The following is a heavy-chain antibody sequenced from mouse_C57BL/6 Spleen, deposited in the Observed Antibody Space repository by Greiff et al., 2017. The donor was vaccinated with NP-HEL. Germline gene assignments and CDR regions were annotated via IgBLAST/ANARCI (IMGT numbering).Heavy chain of an antibody. CDR3: ARNGYYYFDY. J-gene: IGHJ2*01. D-gene: IGHD2-3*01. Sequence: EVQVVESGGGLVKPGGSLKLSCAASGFTFSDYGLHWVRQAPEKGLEWVAYISSGSSTIYYADTVKGRFTISRDNAKNTLFLQMTSLRSEDTAMYYCARNGYYYFDYWGQGTTLTVSS. CDR1: GFTFSDYG. V-gene: IGHV5-17*01. CDR2: ISSGSSTI.